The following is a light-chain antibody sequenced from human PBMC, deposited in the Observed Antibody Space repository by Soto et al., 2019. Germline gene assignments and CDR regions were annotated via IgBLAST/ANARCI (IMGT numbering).Light chain of an antibody. CDR3: QQFHNYPPIT. CDR1: QGISSA. V-gene: IGKV1D-13*01. J-gene: IGKJ5*01. CDR2: DAS. Sequence: QLTQSPSSLPVSVGDRVTITFRSIQGISSALAWYQQKPGKAPKLLIYDASSLESGVPSRFSGSGSGKDFTLTISSLQPEDFATYYCQQFHNYPPITFGQGTRMEIK.